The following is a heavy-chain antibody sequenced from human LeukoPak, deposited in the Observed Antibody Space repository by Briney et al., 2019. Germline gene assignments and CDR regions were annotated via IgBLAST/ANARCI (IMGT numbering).Heavy chain of an antibody. J-gene: IGHJ6*03. V-gene: IGHV3-74*01. CDR2: INTDGSST. CDR1: GFTFGSSW. CDR3: SRGPWYYMDV. Sequence: GGSLRLSCAASGFTFGSSWMHWVRQTPEKGLVWVSRINTDGSSTNYADSVKGRFTISRDNAKNPLYLQMYSLRAEDTAVYYCSRGPWYYMDVWGKGTTVTVSS.